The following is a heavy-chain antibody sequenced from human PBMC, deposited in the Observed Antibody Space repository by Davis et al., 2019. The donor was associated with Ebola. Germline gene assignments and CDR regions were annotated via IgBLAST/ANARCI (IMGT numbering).Heavy chain of an antibody. D-gene: IGHD6-6*01. CDR2: IYYSGST. J-gene: IGHJ4*02. CDR3: ARLSMAARQPHFDY. CDR1: GYSISSGYY. Sequence: PGGSLRLSCTVSGYSISSGYYWGWIRQPPGKGLEWIGSIYYSGSTYYNPPLKSRVTISVDTSKNQISLNLTSVTAADTAVYYCARLSMAARQPHFDYWGQGTLVTVSS. V-gene: IGHV4-38-2*02.